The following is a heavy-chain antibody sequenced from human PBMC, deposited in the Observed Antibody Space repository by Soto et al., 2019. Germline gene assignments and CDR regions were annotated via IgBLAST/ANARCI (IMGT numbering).Heavy chain of an antibody. Sequence: QLLESGGGLVQPGGSLRLSCTASGFPFINYAMTWVRQAPGTGLEWVSTLSSDGDTYYADSVKGRFTVSRDNSKSTLYLQMNSLRVDDTAVYVCAKDRGLLSIFGAVHLDFWGRGTLVTVSS. V-gene: IGHV3-23*01. D-gene: IGHD3-3*01. CDR2: LSSDGDT. CDR1: GFPFINYA. CDR3: AKDRGLLSIFGAVHLDF. J-gene: IGHJ4*02.